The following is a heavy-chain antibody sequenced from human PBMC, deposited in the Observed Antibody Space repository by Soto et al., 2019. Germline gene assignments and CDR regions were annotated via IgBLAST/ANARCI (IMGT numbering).Heavy chain of an antibody. CDR2: IYYSGTT. Sequence: PSETLSLTCAVSGGSSRQSSYFWGWIRQPPGKGLEWIGYIYYSGTTNYNPSLKSRVTISIDTSNNQFSLRLSSVTAADTAVYYCARAYYDTSGYSLDPWGKGTLVTV. CDR1: GGSSRQSSYF. J-gene: IGHJ5*02. V-gene: IGHV4-39*07. CDR3: ARAYYDTSGYSLDP. D-gene: IGHD3-22*01.